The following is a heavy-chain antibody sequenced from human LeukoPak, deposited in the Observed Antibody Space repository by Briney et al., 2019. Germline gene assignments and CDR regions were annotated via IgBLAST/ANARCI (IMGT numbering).Heavy chain of an antibody. D-gene: IGHD3-10*01. Sequence: PSETLSLTCTVSGDSISGSTYYWCWIRQPPGKGLEWIGSIHYSGSTQYNPSLKSRVSTSVDTSKNQFSLKLTSVSAADTAVYYXXRHRTNNYGSGTPFDNWGQGTLVTVSS. CDR2: IHYSGST. CDR1: GDSISGSTYY. CDR3: XRHRTNNYGSGTPFDN. V-gene: IGHV4-39*01. J-gene: IGHJ4*02.